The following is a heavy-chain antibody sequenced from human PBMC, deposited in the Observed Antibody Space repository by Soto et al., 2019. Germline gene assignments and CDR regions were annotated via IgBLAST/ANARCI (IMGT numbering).Heavy chain of an antibody. J-gene: IGHJ6*02. CDR3: TRHDSNYDFWSGSPPRYGMDV. V-gene: IGHV3-73*01. Sequence: GGSLRLSCAASGFTFSGSAMHWVRQASWKGLEWVVRIRSKANSYATAYAASVKGRFTISRDDSKNTAYLQMNSLKTEDTAVYYCTRHDSNYDFWSGSPPRYGMDVWGQGT. D-gene: IGHD3-3*01. CDR1: GFTFSGSA. CDR2: IRSKANSYAT.